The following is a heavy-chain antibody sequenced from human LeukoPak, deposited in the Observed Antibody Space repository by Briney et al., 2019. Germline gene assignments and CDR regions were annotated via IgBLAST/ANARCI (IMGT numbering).Heavy chain of an antibody. J-gene: IGHJ4*02. Sequence: ASVKVSCKASGYTFTSYDINWVRQATGQGLEWMGWMNPNSGNTGYAQKFQGRVTMTRNTSISTAYMELSSLRSEDTAVYYGARTGVGYCTNGVCYEVDYWGQGTLVTVSS. CDR3: ARTGVGYCTNGVCYEVDY. CDR1: GYTFTSYD. V-gene: IGHV1-8*01. CDR2: MNPNSGNT. D-gene: IGHD2-8*01.